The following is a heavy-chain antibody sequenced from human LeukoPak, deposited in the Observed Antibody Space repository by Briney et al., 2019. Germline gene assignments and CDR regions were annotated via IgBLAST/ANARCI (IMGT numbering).Heavy chain of an antibody. J-gene: IGHJ4*02. V-gene: IGHV1-2*02. D-gene: IGHD3-22*01. CDR3: ARAFDNRGYDARIFDY. Sequence: ASVKVSCEASGYTFTGYFMHWVRQAPGQGLEWMGWINPNSGATSYAQKFQGRVTMTRDTSISTTYMELSRVRSDDTAVYYCARAFDNRGYDARIFDYWGQGTLVTVSS. CDR1: GYTFTGYF. CDR2: INPNSGAT.